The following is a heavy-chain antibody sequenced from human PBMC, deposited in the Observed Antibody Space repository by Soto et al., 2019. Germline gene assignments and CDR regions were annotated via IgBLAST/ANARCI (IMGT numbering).Heavy chain of an antibody. J-gene: IGHJ4*02. CDR2: ISSSSSYI. CDR3: ASAPKYYFDY. V-gene: IGHV3-21*01. CDR1: GFTFSSYS. Sequence: PGGSLRLSCAASGFTFSSYSMNWVCQAPGKGLEWVSSISSSSSYIYYADSVKGRFTISRDNAKNSLYLQMNSLRAEDTAVYYCASAPKYYFDYWGQGTLVTVSS.